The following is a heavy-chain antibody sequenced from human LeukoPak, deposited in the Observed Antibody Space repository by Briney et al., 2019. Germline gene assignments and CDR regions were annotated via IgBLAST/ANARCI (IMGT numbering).Heavy chain of an antibody. Sequence: ASVKVSCKASGYTFTSYDINWVRQATGQGLEWMGWMNPNSGNTGYAQKFQGRVTMTRNTSISTAYMELSSLRSEDTAVYYCARGGYSYYYDSSGLVDYWGQGTLVTVSS. D-gene: IGHD3-22*01. CDR1: GYTFTSYD. V-gene: IGHV1-8*01. CDR2: MNPNSGNT. CDR3: ARGGYSYYYDSSGLVDY. J-gene: IGHJ4*02.